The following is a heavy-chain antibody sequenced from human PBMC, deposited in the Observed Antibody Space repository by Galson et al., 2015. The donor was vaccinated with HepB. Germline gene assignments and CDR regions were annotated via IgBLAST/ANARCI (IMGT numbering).Heavy chain of an antibody. J-gene: IGHJ4*02. D-gene: IGHD5-12*01. V-gene: IGHV3-23*01. CDR3: AKHTIVAVPGDY. Sequence: SLRLSCAASGFSFSTYAMSWVRQAPGKGLEWVSTISGDGRSTYHADSVKGRFIISRDNSKNSLYLQMKSLRAEDTALYYCAKHTIVAVPGDYWGQGTLVTVSS. CDR1: GFSFSTYA. CDR2: ISGDGRST.